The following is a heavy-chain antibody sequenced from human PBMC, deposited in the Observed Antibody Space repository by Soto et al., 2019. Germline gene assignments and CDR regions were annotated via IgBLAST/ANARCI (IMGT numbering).Heavy chain of an antibody. CDR2: IYPGDSDT. V-gene: IGHV5-51*01. J-gene: IGHJ6*02. D-gene: IGHD6-13*01. CDR3: ARHGAGSSSWHTTTQPYYYYVMDV. CDR1: GYSFTSYW. Sequence: PGESLKISCKGSGYSFTSYWIGWVRQMPGKGLEWMGIIYPGDSDTRYSPSFQGQVTISADKSISTAYLQWSSLKASDTAMYYCARHGAGSSSWHTTTQPYYYYVMDVRGQGTTVTVSS.